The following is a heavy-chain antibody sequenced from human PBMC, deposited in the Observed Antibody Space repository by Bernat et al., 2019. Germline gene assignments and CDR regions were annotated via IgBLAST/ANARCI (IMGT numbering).Heavy chain of an antibody. CDR2: ISGSGGST. CDR1: GFTFSSYA. V-gene: IGHV3-23*04. Sequence: VQLVESGGGLVQPGGSLRLSCAASGFTFSSYAMSWVRQAPGKGLEWVSAISGSGGSTYYADSVKGRFTISRDNSKNTLYLQMNSLRAEDTAVYYCAKVGLYYYDSSGYYLALGAFDIWGQGTMVTVSS. J-gene: IGHJ3*02. CDR3: AKVGLYYYDSSGYYLALGAFDI. D-gene: IGHD3-22*01.